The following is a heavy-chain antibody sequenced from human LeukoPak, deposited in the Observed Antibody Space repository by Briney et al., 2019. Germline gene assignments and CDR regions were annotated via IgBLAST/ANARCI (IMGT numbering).Heavy chain of an antibody. D-gene: IGHD6-19*01. CDR2: ISSSSSYI. Sequence: GGSLRLSCAASGFTFSSYSMNWVRQAPGKGLEWVSSISSSSSYIYYADSVKGRFTISRDNAKNSLYLQMNSLRAEDTAVYYCARDSVRKAVADDNYYYYGMDVWGQGTTVTVSS. J-gene: IGHJ6*02. V-gene: IGHV3-21*01. CDR1: GFTFSSYS. CDR3: ARDSVRKAVADDNYYYYGMDV.